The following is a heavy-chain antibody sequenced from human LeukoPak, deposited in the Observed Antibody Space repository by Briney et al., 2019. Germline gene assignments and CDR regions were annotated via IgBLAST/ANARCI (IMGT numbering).Heavy chain of an antibody. CDR1: GLTFSTYS. CDR2: ISSSSSTI. D-gene: IGHD6-6*01. J-gene: IGHJ4*02. Sequence: HPGGSLRLSCAASGLTFSTYSMTWVRQAPGKGLEWVSYISSSSSTIYYADSVKGRFTISRDNAKNSLHLQMNTLRDEDTAVYYCAREYSSSSGKALDYWGQGTLVTVSS. V-gene: IGHV3-48*02. CDR3: AREYSSSSGKALDY.